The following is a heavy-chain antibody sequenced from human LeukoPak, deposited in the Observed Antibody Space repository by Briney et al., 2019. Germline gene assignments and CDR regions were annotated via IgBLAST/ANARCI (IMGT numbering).Heavy chain of an antibody. CDR3: ARDRVGYCSSTSRYAVDC. CDR2: ISAYNGNT. CDR1: GYTFTSYG. Sequence: ASVKVSCKASGYTFTSYGISWVRQAPGQGLEWMGWISAYNGNTNYAQKLQGRVTMTTDTSTSTAYMELRSLRSDDTAVYYCARDRVGYCSSTSRYAVDCWGQGTLVTVSS. D-gene: IGHD2-2*01. J-gene: IGHJ4*02. V-gene: IGHV1-18*01.